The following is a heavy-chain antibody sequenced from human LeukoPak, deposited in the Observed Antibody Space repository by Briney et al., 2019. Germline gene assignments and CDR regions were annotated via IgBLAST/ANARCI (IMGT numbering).Heavy chain of an antibody. Sequence: GGSLRLSCAGSGFALKSYSLTWVRQAPGKGLEWVSSISSTSAYIHYADSVKGRFTISRDNVDNVVYLEMNSLGAEDTATYYCAREGVAVAIYYYYMDVWGKGTTVTVSS. V-gene: IGHV3-21*01. CDR1: GFALKSYS. CDR3: AREGVAVAIYYYYMDV. J-gene: IGHJ6*03. D-gene: IGHD6-19*01. CDR2: ISSTSAYI.